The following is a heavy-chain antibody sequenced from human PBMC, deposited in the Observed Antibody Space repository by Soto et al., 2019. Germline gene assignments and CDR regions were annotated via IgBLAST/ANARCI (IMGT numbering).Heavy chain of an antibody. D-gene: IGHD4-17*01. CDR3: ARVQVTTPPYYYYYMDV. J-gene: IGHJ6*03. CDR2: IYHSGST. V-gene: IGHV4-4*02. Sequence: PSETLSLTCAVSGGSISSSNWWSWVRQPPGKGLEWIGEIYHSGSTNYNPSLKSRVTISVDKSKNQFSLKLSSVTAADTAVYYCARVQVTTPPYYYYYMDVWGKGTTVTVSS. CDR1: GGSISSSNW.